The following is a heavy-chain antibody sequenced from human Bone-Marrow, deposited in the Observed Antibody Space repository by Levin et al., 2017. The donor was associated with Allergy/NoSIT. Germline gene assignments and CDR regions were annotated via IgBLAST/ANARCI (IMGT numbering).Heavy chain of an antibody. J-gene: IGHJ4*02. Sequence: GRFTISSDSSKSTVYLQMNSLRPDDTAVYSCARVYISYFFDLWGQGTQVTVSS. V-gene: IGHV3-30*01. D-gene: IGHD2/OR15-2a*01. CDR3: ARVYISYFFDL.